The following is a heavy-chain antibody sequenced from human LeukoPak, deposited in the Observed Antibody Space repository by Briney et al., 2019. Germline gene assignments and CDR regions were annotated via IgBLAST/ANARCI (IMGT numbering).Heavy chain of an antibody. V-gene: IGHV4-59*12. J-gene: IGHJ3*02. CDR2: IYYSGST. D-gene: IGHD3-22*01. CDR1: GASITSFY. Sequence: SETLSLTCTVSGASITSFYWSWIRQPPGKGLEWIGYIYYSGSTKYNPSLKSRVTISIDTSKSQFSLRLSSVTAADTAVYYCARGAYYDSSGYRDAFDIWGQGTMVTVSS. CDR3: ARGAYYDSSGYRDAFDI.